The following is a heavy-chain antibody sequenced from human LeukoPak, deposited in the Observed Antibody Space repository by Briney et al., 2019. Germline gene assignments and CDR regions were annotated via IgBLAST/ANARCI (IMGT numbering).Heavy chain of an antibody. Sequence: GGSLRLSCAASGFTFSSYAMSWVRQAPGKGLEWVGFIRSKAYGGTTEYAASVKGRFTISRDDSKSIAYLQMNSLKTEDTAVYYCTTPLVQYYDFWSDQTSFDYWGQGTLVTVSS. V-gene: IGHV3-49*04. J-gene: IGHJ4*02. CDR3: TTPLVQYYDFWSDQTSFDY. D-gene: IGHD3-3*01. CDR1: GFTFSSYA. CDR2: IRSKAYGGTT.